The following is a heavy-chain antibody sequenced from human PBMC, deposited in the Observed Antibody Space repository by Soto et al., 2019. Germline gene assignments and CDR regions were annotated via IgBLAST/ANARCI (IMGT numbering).Heavy chain of an antibody. D-gene: IGHD3-9*01. CDR3: ARDYGALYYDILTGLDY. J-gene: IGHJ4*02. Sequence: SSGGYYWSWIRQHPGKGLEWVGFIRSKAYGGTTEYAASVKGRFTISRDDSKSIAYLQMNSLKTEDTAVYYCARDYGALYYDILTGLDYWGQGTLVTVSS. CDR2: IRSKAYGGTT. V-gene: IGHV3-49*03. CDR1: SSGGYY.